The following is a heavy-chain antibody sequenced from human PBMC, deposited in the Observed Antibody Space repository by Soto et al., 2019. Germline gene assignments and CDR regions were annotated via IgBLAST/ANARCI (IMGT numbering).Heavy chain of an antibody. Sequence: GGSLRLSCAASGFTVSSNYMSWVRQAPGKGLEWVSVIYSGGSTYYADSVKGRFTISRDNAKNTLYLQMNSLRAEDTAVYYCANNAEGLPIHHTHAYYYYYMDVWGKGTTVTVSS. CDR2: IYSGGST. CDR1: GFTVSSNY. V-gene: IGHV3-53*01. J-gene: IGHJ6*03. D-gene: IGHD5-18*01. CDR3: ANNAEGLPIHHTHAYYYYYMDV.